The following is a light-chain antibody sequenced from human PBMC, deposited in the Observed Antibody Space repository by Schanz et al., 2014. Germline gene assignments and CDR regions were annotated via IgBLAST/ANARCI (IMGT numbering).Light chain of an antibody. CDR1: QDIRND. Sequence: AIQMPQSPSSLSASVGDRVTITCWASQDIRNDLGWYQQKPGEAPNLLIYATSNLQSGVPSRFSGSGSGTDFTLTINSLQPEDFATYYCEQSNRVPFTFGPGTEVNVK. J-gene: IGKJ3*01. V-gene: IGKV1-6*01. CDR3: EQSNRVPFT. CDR2: ATS.